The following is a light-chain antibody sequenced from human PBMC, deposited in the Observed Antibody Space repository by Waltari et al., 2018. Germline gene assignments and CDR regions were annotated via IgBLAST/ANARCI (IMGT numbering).Light chain of an antibody. Sequence: IMLTPSPGPLSLSPGGRATLSCRTSQSIGRTLAWYQQKPGQAPRLLIYGAASRATGIPDRFSGSGSGTDFSLTISRLEPEDFAVYYCQHYVSLPATFGQGTKVEIK. CDR1: QSIGRT. V-gene: IGKV3-20*01. CDR3: QHYVSLPAT. J-gene: IGKJ1*01. CDR2: GAA.